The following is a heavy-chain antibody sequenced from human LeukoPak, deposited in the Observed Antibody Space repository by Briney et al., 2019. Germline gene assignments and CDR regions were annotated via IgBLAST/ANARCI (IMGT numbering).Heavy chain of an antibody. Sequence: SETLSLTCTVSGGSISSYYWSWIRQPPGKGLEWIGYIYYSGSTNYNPSLKSRVTISVDTSKNQFSLKLSSVTAADTAVYYCARGPDTYYYGSGSYGPYYYGMDVWGQGTTVTVSS. CDR1: GGSISSYY. D-gene: IGHD3-10*01. CDR2: IYYSGST. CDR3: ARGPDTYYYGSGSYGPYYYGMDV. J-gene: IGHJ6*02. V-gene: IGHV4-59*12.